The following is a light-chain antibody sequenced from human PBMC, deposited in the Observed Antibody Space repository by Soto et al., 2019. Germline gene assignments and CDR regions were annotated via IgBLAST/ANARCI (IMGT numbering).Light chain of an antibody. CDR1: QSIVTY. J-gene: IGKJ1*01. CDR3: QQSYSTPPWT. Sequence: QMTQSPSSLSASVGDRVTITCRASQSIVTYLNWYLQKPGKAPKLLIYAASNLQSGVPSRFRGSGSGTDFTLTISSLQPEDFATYFCQQSYSTPPWTFGQGTKVDIK. V-gene: IGKV1-39*01. CDR2: AAS.